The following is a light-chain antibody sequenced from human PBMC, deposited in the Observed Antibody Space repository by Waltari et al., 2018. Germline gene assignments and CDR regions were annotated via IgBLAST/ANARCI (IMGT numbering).Light chain of an antibody. Sequence: AIQLTQSPSSLSASVGDKVTITCRASQDISSAFAWYQLRPGKAPKVLIYDASFLESGVPSRCRGSGSGTDFTLTISSLQPDDFGTYFCQQFNSFPLTFGGGTKVEMK. CDR1: QDISSA. CDR3: QQFNSFPLT. CDR2: DAS. V-gene: IGKV1-13*02. J-gene: IGKJ4*01.